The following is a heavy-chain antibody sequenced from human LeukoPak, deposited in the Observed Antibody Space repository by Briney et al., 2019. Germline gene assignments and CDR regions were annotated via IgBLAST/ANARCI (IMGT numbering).Heavy chain of an antibody. Sequence: PGGSLRLSCAASGFTFSSYAISWVRQAPGKGLEWVPAISGSGGSTYYADSVKGRFTISRDNSKNTLYLQMNSLRAEDTAVYYCAKDPGGYSYGHYFDYWGQGTLVTVSS. J-gene: IGHJ4*02. D-gene: IGHD5-18*01. CDR1: GFTFSSYA. V-gene: IGHV3-23*01. CDR2: ISGSGGST. CDR3: AKDPGGYSYGHYFDY.